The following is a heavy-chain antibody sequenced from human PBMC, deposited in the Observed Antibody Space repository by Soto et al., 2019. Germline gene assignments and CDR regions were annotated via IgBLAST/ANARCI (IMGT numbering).Heavy chain of an antibody. J-gene: IGHJ4*02. CDR2: ISWNSGTI. CDR1: GFIFDDYA. Sequence: EVQLVESGGGLVQPGRSLRLSCAASGFIFDDYAMHWVRQAPGKGLEWVSSISWNSGTIVYADSVKGRFTISRDNAKNYLYLQMNSLRTVATAFYYCTKGRSTSCFAPVDYWGQGTMVTVSS. V-gene: IGHV3-9*01. D-gene: IGHD2-2*01. CDR3: TKGRSTSCFAPVDY.